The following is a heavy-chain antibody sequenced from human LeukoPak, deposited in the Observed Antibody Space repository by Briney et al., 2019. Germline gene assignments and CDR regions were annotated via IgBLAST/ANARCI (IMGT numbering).Heavy chain of an antibody. D-gene: IGHD1-26*01. V-gene: IGHV3-49*04. CDR3: TRDLHTWEQLFDY. J-gene: IGHJ4*02. CDR1: GFTFGDYA. Sequence: GGSLRLSCTASGFTFGDYAMSWVRQAPGKGLEWVDFIRSKAYGGTTEYAASVKGRFTISRDDSKSIAYLQMNSLKTEDTAVYYCTRDLHTWEQLFDYWGQGTLVTVSS. CDR2: IRSKAYGGTT.